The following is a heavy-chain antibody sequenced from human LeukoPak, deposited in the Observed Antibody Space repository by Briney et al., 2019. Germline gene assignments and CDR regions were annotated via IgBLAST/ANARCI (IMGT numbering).Heavy chain of an antibody. V-gene: IGHV3-49*01. J-gene: IGHJ4*02. D-gene: IGHD3-22*01. Sequence: GGSLRLSCTASGFTFGDYAMSWFRQAPGKGLEWVGFIRSKAYGGATEYAASVKGRFTISRDGSKSIAYLQMNSLKTEDTAVYYCTRDEPQYYYDSSGSYSYFDHWGQGTLVTVSS. CDR3: TRDEPQYYYDSSGSYSYFDH. CDR1: GFTFGDYA. CDR2: IRSKAYGGAT.